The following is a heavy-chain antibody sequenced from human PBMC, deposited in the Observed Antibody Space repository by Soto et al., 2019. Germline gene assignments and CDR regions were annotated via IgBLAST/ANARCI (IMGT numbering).Heavy chain of an antibody. CDR1: GYTFTSYY. Sequence: ASVKVSCKASGYTFTSYYMHLVRQAPGQGLEWMGIINPSGGSTSYAQKFQGRVTMTRDTSTSTVYMELSSLRAEDTAVYFCAKLVDKSLDDYWGQGALVTVSS. CDR3: AKLVDKSLDDY. D-gene: IGHD3-16*01. J-gene: IGHJ4*02. V-gene: IGHV1-46*01. CDR2: INPSGGST.